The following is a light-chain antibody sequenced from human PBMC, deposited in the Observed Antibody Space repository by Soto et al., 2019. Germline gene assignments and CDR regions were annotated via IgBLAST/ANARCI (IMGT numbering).Light chain of an antibody. V-gene: IGKV1-39*01. CDR3: QQSYSTLYT. Sequence: IQMTQSPSSLSASVGYRVTITCRVSQSISSYLNWYQQKPGKAPKLLIYAASSLQSGVPSRFSGSGSGTDFTLTISSLQPEDFATYYCQQSYSTLYTFGQGTKVDIK. J-gene: IGKJ2*01. CDR2: AAS. CDR1: QSISSY.